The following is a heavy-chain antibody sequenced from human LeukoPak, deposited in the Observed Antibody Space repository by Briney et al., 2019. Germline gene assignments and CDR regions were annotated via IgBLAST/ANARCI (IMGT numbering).Heavy chain of an antibody. D-gene: IGHD3-3*01. CDR3: ARGNDYWSGYIDY. J-gene: IGHJ4*02. CDR2: VKNDGSST. V-gene: IGHV3-74*01. CDR1: GFAFSSHW. Sequence: GGSLRLSCAASGFAFSSHWMHCARQAPGKGLVWVSHVKNDGSSTNYADSVRGRFTISRDNAKNTLYLQMSSLRAEDTAVYYCARGNDYWSGYIDYWGQGALVTVSS.